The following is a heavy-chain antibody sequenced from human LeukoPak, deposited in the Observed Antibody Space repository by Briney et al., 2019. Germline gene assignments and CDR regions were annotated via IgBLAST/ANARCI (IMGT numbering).Heavy chain of an antibody. D-gene: IGHD3-10*01. CDR1: GGSISLSNW. V-gene: IGHV4-4*02. J-gene: IGHJ4*02. CDR2: IYHSGTT. CDR3: ARSYFGSGTFNGFDY. Sequence: SETLSLTCTVSGGSISLSNWWTWVRQPPGKGLEWIGEIYHSGTTNYNPSLKSRVTISLDKSRNQFSLNLNSVSAADTAVYYCARSYFGSGTFNGFDYWGQGTLVTVSS.